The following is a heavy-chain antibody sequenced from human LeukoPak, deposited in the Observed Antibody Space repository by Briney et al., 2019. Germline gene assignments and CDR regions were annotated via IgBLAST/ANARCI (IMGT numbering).Heavy chain of an antibody. Sequence: GRSLRLSCAASGFTFSTYGMHWVRQAPGKGLEWVAYISYGGSNTYYADSVKGRFTISRDNSKNTVFLQLNSLRAEDTAVYYSAKDLIAGAAHYYGVDVWGQGTTVTVSS. V-gene: IGHV3-30*18. J-gene: IGHJ6*02. D-gene: IGHD6-13*01. CDR3: AKDLIAGAAHYYGVDV. CDR2: ISYGGSNT. CDR1: GFTFSTYG.